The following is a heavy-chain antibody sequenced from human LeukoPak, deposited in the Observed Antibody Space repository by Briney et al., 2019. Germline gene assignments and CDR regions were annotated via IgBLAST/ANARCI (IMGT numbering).Heavy chain of an antibody. CDR1: GYTFTSYD. D-gene: IGHD2-2*01. J-gene: IGHJ6*02. V-gene: IGHV1-8*03. CDR3: ARPYQLLSYYYGMDV. Sequence: GASVKVSCKASGYTFTSYDINWVRQATGQGLEWMGWMNPNSGNTGYAQKFQGRVTITRNTSISTAYMELSSLRAEDTAVYYCARPYQLLSYYYGMDVWGQGTTVTVSS. CDR2: MNPNSGNT.